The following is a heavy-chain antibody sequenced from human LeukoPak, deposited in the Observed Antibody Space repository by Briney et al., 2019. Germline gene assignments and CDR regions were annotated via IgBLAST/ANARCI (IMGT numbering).Heavy chain of an antibody. J-gene: IGHJ4*02. V-gene: IGHV4-4*07. Sequence: SETLSLTCTVSGGSTSSYNWSWIRHPAGKGLEWIGRIYTSGSTNYNPSLKSRVTMSVDTSKNHFSLKLSSVTAADTAVYYCAREGAGATHDYWGQGTLVTVSS. CDR3: AREGAGATHDY. CDR1: GGSTSSYN. D-gene: IGHD1-26*01. CDR2: IYTSGST.